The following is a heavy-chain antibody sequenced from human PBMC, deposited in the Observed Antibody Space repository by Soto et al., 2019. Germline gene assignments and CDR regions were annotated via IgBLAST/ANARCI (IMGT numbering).Heavy chain of an antibody. Sequence: PGGSLRLSCASSGFTFSTYGMSWVRQAPGKGLEWVSSVSYTGDTTYYADSVKGRFTISRDNSKNTVYLQMSSLRAEDTALYYCAKNQERELPRVIDFWGQGTLVTVSS. CDR3: AKNQERELPRVIDF. CDR1: GFTFSTYG. J-gene: IGHJ4*02. D-gene: IGHD1-7*01. V-gene: IGHV3-23*01. CDR2: VSYTGDTT.